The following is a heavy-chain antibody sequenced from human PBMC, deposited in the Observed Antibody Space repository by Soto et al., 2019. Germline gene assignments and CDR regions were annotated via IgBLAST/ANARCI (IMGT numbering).Heavy chain of an antibody. J-gene: IGHJ4*02. CDR2: IDQDGSER. D-gene: IGHD1-26*01. CDR3: ARDWDK. Sequence: GGSLRLSCAASGFTFSVYRMSWVRQAPGKGLEWVAKIDQDGSERDYVGSMKGRFTVSRDNAKNSLFLQMNSLGVDDTAVYYCARDWDKWGQGTLVTVSS. CDR1: GFTFSVYR. V-gene: IGHV3-7*01.